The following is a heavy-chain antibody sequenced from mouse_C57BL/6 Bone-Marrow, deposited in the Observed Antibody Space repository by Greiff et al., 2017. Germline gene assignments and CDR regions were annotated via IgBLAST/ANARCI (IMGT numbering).Heavy chain of an antibody. J-gene: IGHJ2*01. CDR1: GYTFTSYW. Sequence: QVQLKQPGAELVKPGDSVKLSCKASGYTFTSYWMHWVKQRPGRGLEWIGRIDPNSGGNKYNEKFKSKATLTVDKPSSTAYMQLSSLTSEDSEVYYCSRLWLREGYFDYWGQGTTLTVSS. V-gene: IGHV1-72*01. CDR3: SRLWLREGYFDY. D-gene: IGHD2-2*01. CDR2: IDPNSGGN.